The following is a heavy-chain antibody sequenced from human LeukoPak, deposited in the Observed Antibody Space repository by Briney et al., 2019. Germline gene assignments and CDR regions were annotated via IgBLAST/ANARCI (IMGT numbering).Heavy chain of an antibody. CDR1: GYRFTSYW. Sequence: GESLKISCKGSGYRFTSYWIGWVGQMPGKGLEWMGIIYPGDSDTRYSPSFQGQVTISADKSISTAYLQWSSLKASETAMYYCATLQTTTPGYWFDPWGQGTLVPVSS. J-gene: IGHJ5*02. CDR3: ATLQTTTPGYWFDP. V-gene: IGHV5-51*01. CDR2: IYPGDSDT. D-gene: IGHD4-17*01.